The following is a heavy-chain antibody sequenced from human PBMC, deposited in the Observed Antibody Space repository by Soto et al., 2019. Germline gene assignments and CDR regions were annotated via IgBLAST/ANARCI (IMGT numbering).Heavy chain of an antibody. Sequence: XVSLRLSCAASGFTLSRHTMNGVRQAPGKGLEWVSFIGSRTSDIYYADSVKGRFTISRDNAKNSLYLDLTRLRAEDTAVYFCVRDYYDTSGYPNTFDMWGQGTMVTVSS. J-gene: IGHJ3*02. CDR2: IGSRTSDI. D-gene: IGHD3-22*01. CDR3: VRDYYDTSGYPNTFDM. CDR1: GFTLSRHT. V-gene: IGHV3-21*01.